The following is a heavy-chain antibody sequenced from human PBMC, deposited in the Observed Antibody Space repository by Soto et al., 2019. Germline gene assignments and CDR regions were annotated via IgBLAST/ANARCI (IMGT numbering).Heavy chain of an antibody. V-gene: IGHV4-38-2*01. D-gene: IGHD1-1*01. CDR1: GYSISSGYY. J-gene: IGHJ4*02. CDR3: ARGRYNGNVQYYFDY. CDR2: IYHSGST. Sequence: SETLSLTCAVSGYSISSGYYWGWIRQPPGKGLEWIGSIYHSGSTYYNPALKIRVTISVDTSKNQFSLKLSSVTAADTGVYDCARGRYNGNVQYYFDYWGQGTLVTVAS.